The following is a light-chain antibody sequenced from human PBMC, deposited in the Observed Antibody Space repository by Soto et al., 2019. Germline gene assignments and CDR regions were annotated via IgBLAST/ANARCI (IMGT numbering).Light chain of an antibody. CDR3: QQRSNLPLT. J-gene: IGKJ4*01. CDR1: QSLTNY. V-gene: IGKV3-11*01. Sequence: EIVLTQSPATLSLSPGDRATLSCRASQSLTNYLNWYQQKPGQAPRLLIYEVSNRATGIPARFSGSGSGTDVTLSISSLEPEDFAVYYCQQRSNLPLTFGGGTKVEVK. CDR2: EVS.